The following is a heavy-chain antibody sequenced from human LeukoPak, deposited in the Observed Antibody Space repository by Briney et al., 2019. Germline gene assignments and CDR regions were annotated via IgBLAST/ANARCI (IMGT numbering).Heavy chain of an antibody. D-gene: IGHD4-17*01. J-gene: IGHJ4*02. V-gene: IGHV3-23*01. CDR2: ISGSGGST. CDR1: GFTFSSYA. CDR3: TIDTVTTMFDY. Sequence: GRSLRLSCAASGFTFSSYAMSWVRQAPGKGLEWVSAISGSGGSTYYADSVKGRFTISRDNSKNTLYLQMNSLRAEDTAVYYCTIDTVTTMFDYWGQGTLVTVSS.